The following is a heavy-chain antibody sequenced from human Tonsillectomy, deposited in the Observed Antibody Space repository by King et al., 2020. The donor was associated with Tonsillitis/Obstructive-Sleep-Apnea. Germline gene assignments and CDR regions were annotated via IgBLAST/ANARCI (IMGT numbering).Heavy chain of an antibody. CDR3: ARDSGSSNCYYYYYMDV. D-gene: IGHD6-6*01. CDR2: ISTSSSYI. V-gene: IGHV3-21*01. Sequence: VQLVESGGGLVKPGGSLRLSCAASGFTFSTYSMNWVRQAPGQGLEWVSSISTSSSYIYYADSVKGRFTISRDNAKNSLYLQMTSLRAEDTDVYYCARDSGSSNCYYYYYMDVWGKGTTVTVSS. J-gene: IGHJ6*03. CDR1: GFTFSTYS.